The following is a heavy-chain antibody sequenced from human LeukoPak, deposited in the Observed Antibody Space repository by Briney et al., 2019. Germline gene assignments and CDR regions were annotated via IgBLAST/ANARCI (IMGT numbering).Heavy chain of an antibody. J-gene: IGHJ6*02. CDR1: GFTFSSFG. V-gene: IGHV3-48*02. CDR2: ISDSSSLT. Sequence: GGSLRLSCAASGFTFSSFGMNWVRQAPGKGLEWVSYISDSSSLTYYADSVKGRFTISRDNAKNSLSLQLNGLRDEDTAVYFCAKVIRGGYGMDVWGQGTTVTVSS. D-gene: IGHD3-10*01. CDR3: AKVIRGGYGMDV.